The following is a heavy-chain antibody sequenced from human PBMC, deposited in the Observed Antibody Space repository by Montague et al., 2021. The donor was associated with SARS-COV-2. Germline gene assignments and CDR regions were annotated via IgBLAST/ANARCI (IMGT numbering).Heavy chain of an antibody. V-gene: IGHV4-39*01. D-gene: IGHD3-22*01. J-gene: IGHJ3*02. CDR1: GSSISSSSYY. Sequence: TLSLTCTVSGSSISSSSYYWGWIRQPPGKGLEWIGSIYYSGSTYYNPSLKSRVTISVDTSKNQFSLKLSSVTAADTAVYYCASPTYYYDSSGSDAFDIWGQGKMVTVPS. CDR3: ASPTYYYDSSGSDAFDI. CDR2: IYYSGST.